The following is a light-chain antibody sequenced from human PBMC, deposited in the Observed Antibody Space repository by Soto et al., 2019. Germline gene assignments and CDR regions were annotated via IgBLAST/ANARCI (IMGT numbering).Light chain of an antibody. J-gene: IGLJ1*01. CDR3: TSYTGDDFTFV. V-gene: IGLV2-8*01. CDR1: SSAIGTYDY. Sequence: SVPTQPPSASGSLGQSVPISCTGTSSAIGTYDYVSWYQQHPGRAPKLIIFEVSKRPSGVPDRFSGSKSGNTASLIVSGLQPDDEAEYHCTSYTGDDFTFVFGTGTRSPS. CDR2: EVS.